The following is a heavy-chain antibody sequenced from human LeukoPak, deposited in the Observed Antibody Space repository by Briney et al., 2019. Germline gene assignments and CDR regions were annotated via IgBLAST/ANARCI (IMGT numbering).Heavy chain of an antibody. V-gene: IGHV3-74*01. CDR2: INGDGSNT. Sequence: HPGGSLRLSCAASGFTFRSYSMNWVRHVPGKGLVWVSHINGDGSNTNYADSVKGRFTISRDNAKNTLYLQMNSLRAEDTAVYYCARPYSSGWSRGGHDAFDIWGQGTMVTVSS. J-gene: IGHJ3*02. CDR1: GFTFRSYS. CDR3: ARPYSSGWSRGGHDAFDI. D-gene: IGHD6-19*01.